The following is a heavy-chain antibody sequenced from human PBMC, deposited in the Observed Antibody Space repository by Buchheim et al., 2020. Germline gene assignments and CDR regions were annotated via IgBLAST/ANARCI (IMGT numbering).Heavy chain of an antibody. J-gene: IGHJ4*02. V-gene: IGHV4-31*03. CDR1: GGSISGGGYY. CDR3: GRANAFWSGFYSHFDY. CDR2: IYFSGNT. D-gene: IGHD3-3*01. Sequence: QVQLQESGPGLVKPSQTLSLTCTVSGGSISGGGYYWSWIRQHPGKGLEWIGYIYFSGNTYYNPSLKSRVSISVDTSKNQFSLNLSSVTAADTAVYYCGRANAFWSGFYSHFDYWGQGTL.